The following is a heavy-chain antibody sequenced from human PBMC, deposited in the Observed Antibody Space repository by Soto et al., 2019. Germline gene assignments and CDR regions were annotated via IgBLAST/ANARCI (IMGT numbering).Heavy chain of an antibody. CDR3: ARGLIYDSSGYYFDY. CDR1: GYTFTSYA. CDR2: MNPNSGNT. Sequence: ASVKVSCKASGYTFTSYAMHWVRQATGQGLEWMGWMNPNSGNTAYAQKFQGRVTMTRDTSTSTVYMELSSLRSEDTAVYYCARGLIYDSSGYYFDYWGQGTLVTVSS. V-gene: IGHV1-8*02. J-gene: IGHJ4*02. D-gene: IGHD3-22*01.